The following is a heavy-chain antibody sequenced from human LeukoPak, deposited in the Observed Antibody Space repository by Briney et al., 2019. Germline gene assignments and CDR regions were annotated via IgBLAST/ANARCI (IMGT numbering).Heavy chain of an antibody. CDR1: GDSVSSNSAA. J-gene: IGHJ4*02. V-gene: IGHV6-1*01. CDR2: AYYRSKWYN. D-gene: IGHD3-10*01. CDR3: ARDPYLVRGVIKTSFDY. Sequence: SQTLSLTCAISGDSVSSNSAAWNWIRQSPSRGLEWLGRAYYRSKWYNDYAVSVKSRIIINPDISKNQLSLQLNSVTPDDTAVYYCARDPYLVRGVIKTSFDYWGQGTLVTVSS.